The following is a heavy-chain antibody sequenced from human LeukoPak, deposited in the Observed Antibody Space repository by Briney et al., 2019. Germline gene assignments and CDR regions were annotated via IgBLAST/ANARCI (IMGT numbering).Heavy chain of an antibody. CDR2: IYYSGST. CDR1: GGSISSGGYY. D-gene: IGHD5-18*01. Sequence: SETLSLTCTVSGGSISSGGYYWSWIRQHPGKGLEWIGYIYYSGSTYYNPSLKSRVTISVDTSKNQFSLKLSSVTAADTAVYYCARISQRIQLTSRAKDYWGQGTLVTVSS. CDR3: ARISQRIQLTSRAKDY. V-gene: IGHV4-31*03. J-gene: IGHJ4*02.